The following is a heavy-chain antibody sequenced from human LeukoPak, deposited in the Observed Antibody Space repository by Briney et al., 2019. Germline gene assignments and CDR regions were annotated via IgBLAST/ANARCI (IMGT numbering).Heavy chain of an antibody. Sequence: GGSLRLSCAASGFTVSSNDMSWVRQAPGKGLEWVSVIYSGGSTYYADSVKGRFTISRDNSKNTLYLQMNSLRAEDTAVYYCAREAADYYGSGSYFDYWGQGTLVTVSS. D-gene: IGHD3-10*01. CDR1: GFTVSSND. V-gene: IGHV3-53*01. J-gene: IGHJ4*02. CDR3: AREAADYYGSGSYFDY. CDR2: IYSGGST.